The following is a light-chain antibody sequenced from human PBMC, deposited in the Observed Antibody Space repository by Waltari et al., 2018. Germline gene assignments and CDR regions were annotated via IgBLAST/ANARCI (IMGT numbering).Light chain of an antibody. Sequence: EFVLTQSPATLSLSPGERATLYCRASQSIDNFLAWYQQKPGQAPRLLIYDSSNRATDIPARFSGSGSGTDFTLTISSLEPEDFAVYYCQQRSGWPPTFGGGTKVDI. CDR2: DSS. CDR3: QQRSGWPPT. J-gene: IGKJ4*01. CDR1: QSIDNF. V-gene: IGKV3-11*01.